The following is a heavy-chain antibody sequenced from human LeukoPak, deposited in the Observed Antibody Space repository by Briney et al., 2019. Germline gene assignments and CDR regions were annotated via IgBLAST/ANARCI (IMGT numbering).Heavy chain of an antibody. CDR2: IKGDGSST. J-gene: IGHJ4*02. CDR1: GFTFDDYA. CDR3: ARGGGGLGY. D-gene: IGHD3-16*01. Sequence: GGSLRLSCAASGFTFDDYAMHWVRQAPGKGLEWVSSIKGDGSSTNYADSVKGRFTISRDNAKNTLYLQMNSLRAEDTAVYYCARGGGGLGYWGQGTLVTVSS. V-gene: IGHV3-74*01.